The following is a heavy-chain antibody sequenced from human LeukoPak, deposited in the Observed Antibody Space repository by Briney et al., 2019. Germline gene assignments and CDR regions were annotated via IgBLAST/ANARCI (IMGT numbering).Heavy chain of an antibody. CDR2: ISYDGSNK. CDR3: ARDQMPANYYYYYYGMDV. CDR1: GFTFSSYA. J-gene: IGHJ6*02. D-gene: IGHD1-1*01. V-gene: IGHV3-30-3*01. Sequence: GGSLRLSCAASGFTFSSYAMHWVRQAPGKGLEWVAVISYDGSNKYYADSVKGRFTISRDNSKNTLYLQMNSLRAEDTAVYYCARDQMPANYYYYYYGMDVWGQGTTVTVSS.